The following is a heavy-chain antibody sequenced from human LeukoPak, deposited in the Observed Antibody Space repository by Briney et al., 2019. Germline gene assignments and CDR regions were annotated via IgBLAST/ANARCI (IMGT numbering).Heavy chain of an antibody. J-gene: IGHJ4*02. CDR3: ARDLGATLDY. CDR1: GGTFSSYP. Sequence: ASVKVSCKASGGTFSSYPISWVRQAPGQGLEWMGGIIPIFGTANYAQKFQGRVTITADESTSTAYMELSSLRSEDTAVYYCARDLGATLDYWGQGTLVTVSS. V-gene: IGHV1-69*13. CDR2: IIPIFGTA. D-gene: IGHD1-26*01.